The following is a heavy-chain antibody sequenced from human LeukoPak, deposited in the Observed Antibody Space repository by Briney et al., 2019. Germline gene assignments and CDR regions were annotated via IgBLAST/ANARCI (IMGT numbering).Heavy chain of an antibody. CDR1: GGSISNYY. J-gene: IGHJ3*02. CDR3: ASGGSCNGRCAFDI. Sequence: SETLSLTCTVSGGSISNYYWNWIRQPPGKGLEWIGYIYYSGSTNYNPSLKSRVTISVDTSKNQFSLKLSSVIAADTAVYYCASGGSCNGRCAFDIWGQGTMVTVSS. V-gene: IGHV4-59*01. CDR2: IYYSGST. D-gene: IGHD2-15*01.